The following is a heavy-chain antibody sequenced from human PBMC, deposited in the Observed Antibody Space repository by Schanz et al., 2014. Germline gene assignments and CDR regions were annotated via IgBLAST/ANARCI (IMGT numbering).Heavy chain of an antibody. CDR1: GYTFISYG. D-gene: IGHD5-12*01. CDR3: ARDFSAYVGNYFDY. V-gene: IGHV1-69*04. J-gene: IGHJ4*02. CDR2: IISILGIA. Sequence: QVQLVQSGAEVKKPGASVKVSCKASGYTFISYGISWVRQAPGQGLEWMGRIISILGIANYAQKFQGRVSITADTSTSTSYMELTSLRFDDTAVYYCARDFSAYVGNYFDYWGQGTLVTVSS.